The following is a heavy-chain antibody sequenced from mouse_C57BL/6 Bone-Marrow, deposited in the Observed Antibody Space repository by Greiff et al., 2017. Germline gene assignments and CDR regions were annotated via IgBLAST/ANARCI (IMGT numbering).Heavy chain of an antibody. CDR3: ARCPNSYGSSPFAY. CDR2: IHPNSGST. V-gene: IGHV1-64*01. Sequence: QVQLQQPGAELVKPGASVKLSCKASGYTFTSYWMHWVKQRPGQGLEWIGMIHPNSGSTNYTEKFQSKATLTVDKSSSTAYMQLSSLTSEDSAVXYCARCPNSYGSSPFAYWGQETLVTVSA. CDR1: GYTFTSYW. D-gene: IGHD1-1*01. J-gene: IGHJ3*01.